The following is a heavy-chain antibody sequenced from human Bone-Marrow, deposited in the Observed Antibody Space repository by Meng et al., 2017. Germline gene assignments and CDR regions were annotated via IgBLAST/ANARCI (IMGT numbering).Heavy chain of an antibody. D-gene: IGHD3-22*01. CDR1: GFTFSSYG. J-gene: IGHJ4*01. Sequence: GGSLRLSCAASGFTFSSYGMHWVRQAPGKGLEWVSVIWYDGSNKYYADSVKGRFTISRDNSKNTLYLQMNSLRAEDTALYYCARDFYDSNGYYRVFDYWGHGTLVTVSS. CDR3: ARDFYDSNGYYRVFDY. V-gene: IGHV3-33*01. CDR2: IWYDGSNK.